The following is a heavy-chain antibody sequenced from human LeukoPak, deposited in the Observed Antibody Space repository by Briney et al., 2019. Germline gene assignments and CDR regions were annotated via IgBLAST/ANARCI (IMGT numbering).Heavy chain of an antibody. CDR1: GFTFDDYT. CDR2: ISWDGGST. V-gene: IGHV3-43*01. D-gene: IGHD3-3*01. J-gene: IGHJ4*02. CDR3: AKDGGVVLNDFWSGYLH. Sequence: GGSLRLSCAASGFTFDDYTMHWVRQAPGKGLEWVSLISWDGGSTYYADSVKGRFTISRDNSKNTLYLQMNSLRAEDTAVYYCAKDGGVVLNDFWSGYLHWGQGTLVTVSS.